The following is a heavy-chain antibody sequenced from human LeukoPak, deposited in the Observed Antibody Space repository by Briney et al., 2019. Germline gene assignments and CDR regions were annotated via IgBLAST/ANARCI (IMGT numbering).Heavy chain of an antibody. Sequence: GGSLRLSCAASRFTFNSYAMSWVRQAPGKGLEWVSVIGGSNGITFYVGSVKGRFTISRDNSKDTLYLQMNSLRAEDTAVYYCAAPGEFRSSWSTYYYYYGMDVWGQGTTVTVSS. D-gene: IGHD6-13*01. V-gene: IGHV3-23*01. CDR1: RFTFNSYA. J-gene: IGHJ6*02. CDR2: IGGSNGIT. CDR3: AAPGEFRSSWSTYYYYYGMDV.